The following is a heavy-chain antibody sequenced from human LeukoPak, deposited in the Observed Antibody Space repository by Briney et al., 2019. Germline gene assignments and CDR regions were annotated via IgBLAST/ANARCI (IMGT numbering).Heavy chain of an antibody. D-gene: IGHD3-10*01. J-gene: IGHJ4*02. CDR2: ISASGRST. Sequence: GGSLRLSCAASGFTFSNYAMSWVRQAPGKGLEWVSAISASGRSTYYADSVKGRFTISRDNSRNTLFLQMNSLRAEDTTIYYCAKDRIDSGSYYYIDDWGQGTLVTVSS. CDR3: AKDRIDSGSYYYIDD. CDR1: GFTFSNYA. V-gene: IGHV3-23*01.